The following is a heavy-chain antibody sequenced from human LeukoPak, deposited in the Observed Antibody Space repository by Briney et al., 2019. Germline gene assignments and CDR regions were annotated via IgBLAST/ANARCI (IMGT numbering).Heavy chain of an antibody. CDR2: ISSSSRYI. Sequence: KPGGSLRLSCTASRFTVSTSTTKWVRQAPGKGPEWVSCISSSSRYIYYSDSVKGRFTISRDDAKSSLFLQMNSLRAEDTAVYFCARDRATFYYVGSSPVVEYCQPWGQGTLVSVSS. V-gene: IGHV3-21*01. D-gene: IGHD3-10*02. CDR3: ARDRATFYYVGSSPVVEYCQP. J-gene: IGHJ1*01. CDR1: RFTVSTST.